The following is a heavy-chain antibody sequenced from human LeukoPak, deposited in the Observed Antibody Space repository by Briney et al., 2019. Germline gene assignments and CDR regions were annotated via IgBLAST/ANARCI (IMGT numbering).Heavy chain of an antibody. CDR3: ARDMEPDAFDI. D-gene: IGHD1-14*01. CDR1: GFTFSNYW. Sequence: GGSLRLSCAASGFTFSNYWMTWVRQAPGKGLEWVAVIKEDGSEKDYVDSVKGRFTISRDDAKTSLYLQMTSLRAEDTAIYYCARDMEPDAFDIWGQGTVVTVSS. V-gene: IGHV3-7*01. CDR2: IKEDGSEK. J-gene: IGHJ3*02.